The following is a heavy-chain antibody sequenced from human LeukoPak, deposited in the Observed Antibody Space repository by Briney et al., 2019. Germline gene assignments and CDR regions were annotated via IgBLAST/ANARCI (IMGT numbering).Heavy chain of an antibody. CDR1: GFTFSSYA. CDR2: ITGSGIST. J-gene: IGHJ6*02. V-gene: IGHV3-23*01. CDR3: AKGLFSVQGMDV. Sequence: GGSLRLSCAASGFTFSSYAMSWVRQAPGKGLEWVSAITGSGISTYYADSVKGRFTISRDNSKNTLYLQMSSLRADDTAVYYCAKGLFSVQGMDVWGQGTTVTVSS. D-gene: IGHD1-1*01.